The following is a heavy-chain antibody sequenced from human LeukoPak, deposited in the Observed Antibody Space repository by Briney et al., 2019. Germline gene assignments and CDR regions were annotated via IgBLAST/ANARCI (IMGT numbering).Heavy chain of an antibody. CDR3: AREGTTVITVGAFDI. D-gene: IGHD4-17*01. CDR2: IYTSGGT. J-gene: IGHJ3*02. V-gene: IGHV4-4*07. CDR1: GDSISNYY. Sequence: SETLSLTCTVSGDSISNYYWSWIRQPAGKGLEWIGRIYTSGGTNYNPSLKSRVTVSVDTSKNQFSLKLSSVTAADTAVYYCAREGTTVITVGAFDIWGQGTMVTVSS.